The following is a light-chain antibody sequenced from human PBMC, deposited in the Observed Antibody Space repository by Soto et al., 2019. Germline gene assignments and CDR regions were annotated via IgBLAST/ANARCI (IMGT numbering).Light chain of an antibody. CDR1: QSVSSY. Sequence: EMTLKLAPATLSRSEIFTATLSFRASQSVSSYLAWYQQKPGQAPRLLIYATSTRATGIPDRFSGSGSGTDFTLTISRLEPEDFAVYYCQQDGRKTVTFAEGAKVEIK. CDR3: QQDGRKTVT. J-gene: IGKJ4*02. V-gene: IGKV3-20*01. CDR2: ATS.